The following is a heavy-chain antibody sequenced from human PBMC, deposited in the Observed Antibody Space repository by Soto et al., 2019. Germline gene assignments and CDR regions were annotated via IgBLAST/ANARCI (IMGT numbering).Heavy chain of an antibody. V-gene: IGHV4-38-2*01. CDR3: ARGTTTGGWNWFGP. CDR1: GYSISSGYF. CDR2: IYYSGST. D-gene: IGHD3-16*01. Sequence: PSETLSLTCAVSGYSISSGYFWGWIRQPPGKGLEWIGSIYYSGSTYYNPSLKSRVTISVDRPKNQFSLKLSSVAAADTAVYYCARGTTTGGWNWFGPWGQGTLVTVSS. J-gene: IGHJ5*02.